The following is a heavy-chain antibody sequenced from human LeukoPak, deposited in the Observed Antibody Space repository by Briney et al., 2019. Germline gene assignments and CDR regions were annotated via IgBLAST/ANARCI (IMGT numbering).Heavy chain of an antibody. Sequence: PSETLSLTCAVYGVSFSGYYWSWIRQPPGKGLEWIGEINHSGSTNCNPSLKSRVTISVDTSKNQFSLKLSSVTAADTAVYYCARGPYDILTGYYSPSRGAFDIWGQGTMVTVSS. D-gene: IGHD3-9*01. V-gene: IGHV4-34*01. CDR1: GVSFSGYY. CDR2: INHSGST. J-gene: IGHJ3*02. CDR3: ARGPYDILTGYYSPSRGAFDI.